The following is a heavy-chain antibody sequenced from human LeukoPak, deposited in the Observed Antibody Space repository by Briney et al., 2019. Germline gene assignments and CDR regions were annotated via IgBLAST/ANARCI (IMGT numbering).Heavy chain of an antibody. CDR2: ISSNGGST. J-gene: IGHJ6*03. CDR3: AREEGGWYYYYYYMDV. D-gene: IGHD6-19*01. V-gene: IGHV3-64*01. CDR1: GFTFSSYA. Sequence: PGGSLRLSCAASGFTFSSYAMHWVRQAPGKGLEYVSAISSNGGSTYYANSVKGRFSISRDNSKNTLYLQMGSLRAEDMAVYYCAREEGGWYYYYYYMDVWGKGTTVTVSS.